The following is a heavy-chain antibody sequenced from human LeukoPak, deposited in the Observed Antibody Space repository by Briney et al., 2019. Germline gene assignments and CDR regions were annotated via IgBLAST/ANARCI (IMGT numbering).Heavy chain of an antibody. CDR1: GFIFSSYG. CDR3: ARPNWGAQLGYFDY. CDR2: IWYDGSNK. V-gene: IGHV3-33*01. J-gene: IGHJ4*02. D-gene: IGHD3-16*01. Sequence: GGSLRLSCEASGFIFSSYGMHWVRQAPGKGLEWVASIWYDGSNKYYADSVKGRFTISRDNPKNTLYLLMNSLRAEDTAVYYCARPNWGAQLGYFDYWGQGTLVIVSS.